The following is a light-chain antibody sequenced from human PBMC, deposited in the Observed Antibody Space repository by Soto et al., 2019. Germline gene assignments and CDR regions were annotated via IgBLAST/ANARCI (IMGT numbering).Light chain of an antibody. CDR2: FGS. CDR1: QSLLHSNGHKY. CDR3: MQDLQASQT. V-gene: IGKV2-28*01. Sequence: DIVMTQSPLSLPVTPVEPSSISYRSIQSLLHSNGHKYLDWYLQKPGQSPQLLIDFGSNRASGVPDRFSGSVSGTDFTLKVSRVAAKDVGVYYSMQDLQASQTFSQGTKLEVE. J-gene: IGKJ2*01.